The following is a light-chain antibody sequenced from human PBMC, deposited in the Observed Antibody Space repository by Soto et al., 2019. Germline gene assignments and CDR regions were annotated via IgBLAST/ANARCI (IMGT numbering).Light chain of an antibody. CDR1: QSVSSTY. CDR3: QQYGGSRWT. J-gene: IGKJ1*01. V-gene: IGKV3-20*01. CDR2: GAS. Sequence: EIVLTQSPGTLSLSPGERATLSGRASQSVSSTYLAWYQQKPGQAPRLLIYGASNRATGIPDRFSGSGSGTDFTLTINRLEPEDFAVYYCQQYGGSRWTFGQGTRVDI.